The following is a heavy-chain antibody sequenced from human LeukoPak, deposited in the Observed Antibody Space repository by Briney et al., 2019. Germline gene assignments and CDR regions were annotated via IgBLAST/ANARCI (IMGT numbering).Heavy chain of an antibody. D-gene: IGHD2-15*01. CDR2: IRSKTNSYAT. V-gene: IGHV3-73*01. J-gene: IGHJ4*02. CDR1: GFTFSGSA. Sequence: GGSLRLSCAASGFTFSGSAMHWVRQASGKGLEWVGRIRSKTNSYATAYAASVKGRFTISRDDSKNTAYLQMNSLKTEDAAVYYCSANYCSGTNCYYYWGQGTLVTVSS. CDR3: SANYCSGTNCYYY.